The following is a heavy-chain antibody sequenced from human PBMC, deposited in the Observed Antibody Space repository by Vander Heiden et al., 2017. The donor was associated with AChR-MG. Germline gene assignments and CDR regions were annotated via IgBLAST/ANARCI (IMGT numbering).Heavy chain of an antibody. CDR2: INHSGST. CDR1: GGSFSGYY. Sequence: QVQLQQWGAGLLKPSETLSLTCAVYGGSFSGYYWSWIRQPPGKGLEWIGEINHSGSTNYNPSLKSRVTISVDTSKNQFSLKLSSVTAADTAVYYCARVGRGAAAGTHWGQGTLVTVSS. J-gene: IGHJ4*02. D-gene: IGHD6-13*01. V-gene: IGHV4-34*01. CDR3: ARVGRGAAAGTH.